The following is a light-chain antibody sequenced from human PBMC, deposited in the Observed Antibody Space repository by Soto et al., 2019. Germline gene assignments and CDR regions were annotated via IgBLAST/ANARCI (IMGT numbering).Light chain of an antibody. J-gene: IGLJ3*02. CDR2: FDE. CDR3: AVWDDSLVAPV. Sequence: QSMVTQPPSVSAAPRQRVTISCSGSSSNIGNNAVNWYQQLPGKAPKLLIHFDERVPSGVSDRFSGSKSGPSASLTISGLQSEDEGDYYCAVWDDSLVAPVFGGGTKLTVL. CDR1: SSNIGNNA. V-gene: IGLV1-36*01.